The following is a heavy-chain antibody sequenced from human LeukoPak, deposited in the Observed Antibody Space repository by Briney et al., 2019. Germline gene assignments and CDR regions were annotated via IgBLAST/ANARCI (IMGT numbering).Heavy chain of an antibody. CDR1: GYTFTKYY. V-gene: IGHV1-46*01. CDR2: MHHTGDSS. J-gene: IGHJ5*02. Sequence: ASVKVSCKASGYTFTKYYMNWVRQAPGQGLEWMGIMHHTGDSSNYAQKFQGRVTLTRDTSTGTFYMELSSLTSEDTAVYYCARHDFDLPMIYSFFVHWGQGTLVTVSS. CDR3: ARHDFDLPMIYSFFVH. D-gene: IGHD3-3*01.